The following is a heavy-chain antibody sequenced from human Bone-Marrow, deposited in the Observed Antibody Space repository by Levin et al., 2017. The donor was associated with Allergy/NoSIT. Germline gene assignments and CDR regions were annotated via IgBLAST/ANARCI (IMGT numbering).Heavy chain of an antibody. J-gene: IGHJ4*02. D-gene: IGHD3-16*02. Sequence: PGGSLRLSCTASGFTFTSYAMTWVRQAPGKGLEWVSGISGSGETTYYADSVKGRFSISRDNSKNTLYLQMNSLRADDTAIYYCGKDFDDYIWGHYRQMWDYWGQGTLVTVSS. V-gene: IGHV3-23*01. CDR1: GFTFTSYA. CDR2: ISGSGETT. CDR3: GKDFDDYIWGHYRQMWDY.